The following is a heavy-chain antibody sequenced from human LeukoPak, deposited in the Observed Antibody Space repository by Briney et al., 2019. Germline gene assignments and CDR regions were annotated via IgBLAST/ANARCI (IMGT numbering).Heavy chain of an antibody. D-gene: IGHD1-1*01. Sequence: PGGSLRLSCAASGFTFTSYAMSWVRQAPGKGLEWVSSIGGGGVDTYYADSGKGLFTISRDISKNTLYLQINRLRCEATALYYCAKDPPTTGTTFDNWGRGTLVTDSS. CDR3: AKDPPTTGTTFDN. J-gene: IGHJ4*02. V-gene: IGHV3-23*01. CDR1: GFTFTSYA. CDR2: IGGGGVDT.